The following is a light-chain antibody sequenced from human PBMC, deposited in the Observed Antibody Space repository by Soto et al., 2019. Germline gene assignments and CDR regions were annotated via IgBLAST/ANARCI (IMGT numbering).Light chain of an antibody. CDR2: AAS. Sequence: DIQMTQSPSSLSAFVGDRVTISCRASQGISNYLAWYQQTPGKVPKLLIYAASTLQSGVPSRFSGSGSGTDFTLTISSLQPEDVATYYCQKYYTAPITFGQGTRLEIK. V-gene: IGKV1-27*01. J-gene: IGKJ5*01. CDR1: QGISNY. CDR3: QKYYTAPIT.